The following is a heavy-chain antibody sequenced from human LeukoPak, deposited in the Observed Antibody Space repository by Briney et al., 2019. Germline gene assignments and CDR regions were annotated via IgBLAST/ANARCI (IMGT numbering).Heavy chain of an antibody. CDR1: VGSLSGYY. CDR2: IIDSGST. D-gene: IGHD5-12*01. Sequence: SETLSLTRALYVGSLSGYYWSWIREPPEKGLEWVGEIIDSGSTNHNPSPKSRVTISVDTSNNQFSLKLSSVAAADTAVYYCARLSGYSGYGYRQPLYQRGYYYYGMDVWGQGTTVTVSS. CDR3: ARLSGYSGYGYRQPLYQRGYYYYGMDV. V-gene: IGHV4-34*12. J-gene: IGHJ6*02.